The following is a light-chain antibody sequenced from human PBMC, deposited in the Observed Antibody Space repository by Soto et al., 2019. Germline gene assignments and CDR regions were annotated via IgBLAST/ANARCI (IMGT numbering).Light chain of an antibody. CDR2: GVS. V-gene: IGKV3-20*01. CDR3: QQYADSPIT. CDR1: QRLASNY. Sequence: EIELTHSPGTLSLSPGERATLSFSSSQRLASNYLAWYQQRPGQAPRLLLYGVSSRATGIPDRFSGSGSGTDFTLAISRVEPEDFAVYFCQQYADSPITFGQGTRLEIK. J-gene: IGKJ5*01.